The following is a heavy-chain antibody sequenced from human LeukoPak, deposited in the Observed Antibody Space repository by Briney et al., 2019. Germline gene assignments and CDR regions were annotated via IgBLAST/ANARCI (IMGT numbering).Heavy chain of an antibody. V-gene: IGHV3-53*01. CDR1: GFTVSSNY. J-gene: IGHJ3*02. D-gene: IGHD3-3*01. CDR2: IYSGGST. CDR3: AKEGQPYDFFDLGDAFDI. Sequence: GGSLRLSCAASGFTVSSNYMSWVRQAPGKGLEWVSVIYSGGSTYYADSVKGRFTISRDNSKNTLYLQMNSLRAEDTAVYYCAKEGQPYDFFDLGDAFDIWGQGTMVTVSS.